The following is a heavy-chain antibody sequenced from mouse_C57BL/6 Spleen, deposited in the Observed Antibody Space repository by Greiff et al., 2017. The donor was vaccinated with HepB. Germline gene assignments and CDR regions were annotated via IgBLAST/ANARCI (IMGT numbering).Heavy chain of an antibody. CDR3: ARRWDYFDY. CDR2: ISGGGGNT. J-gene: IGHJ2*01. CDR1: GFTFSSYT. V-gene: IGHV5-9*01. D-gene: IGHD4-1*01. Sequence: EVQGVESGGGLVKPGGSLKLSCAASGFTFSSYTMSWVRQTPEKRLEWVATISGGGGNTYYPDSVKGRFTISRDNAKNTLYLQMSSLRSEDTALYYCARRWDYFDYWGQGTTLTVSS.